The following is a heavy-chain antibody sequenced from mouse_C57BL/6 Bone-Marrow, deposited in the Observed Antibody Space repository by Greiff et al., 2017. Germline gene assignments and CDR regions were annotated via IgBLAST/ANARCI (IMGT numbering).Heavy chain of an antibody. CDR1: GFNIKNTY. CDR3: ARGGYYDYDENY. J-gene: IGHJ2*01. D-gene: IGHD2-4*01. Sequence: VQLQQSVAELVRPGASVKLSCTASGFNIKNTYMHWVKQRPEQGLEWIGRIAPANGNTKYAPKFQGKATITADTSTNTTYLQISSLTSEDTAIYYCARGGYYDYDENYWGRGTTLTVSS. CDR2: IAPANGNT. V-gene: IGHV14-3*01.